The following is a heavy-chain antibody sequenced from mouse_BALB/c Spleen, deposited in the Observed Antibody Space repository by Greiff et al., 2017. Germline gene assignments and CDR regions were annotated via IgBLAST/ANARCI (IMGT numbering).Heavy chain of an antibody. Sequence: EVMLVESGGGLVKPGGSLKLSCAASGFTFSDYYMYWVRQTPEKRLEWVATISDGGSYTYYPESVKGRFTISRDNAKNNLYLQMSSLKSEDTAMYYCARVYDGYYPWYFDVWGAGTTVTVSS. CDR2: ISDGGSYT. J-gene: IGHJ1*01. CDR1: GFTFSDYY. D-gene: IGHD2-3*01. CDR3: ARVYDGYYPWYFDV. V-gene: IGHV5-4*02.